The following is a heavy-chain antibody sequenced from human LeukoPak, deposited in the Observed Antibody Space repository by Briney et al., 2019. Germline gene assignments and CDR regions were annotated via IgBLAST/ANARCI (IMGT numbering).Heavy chain of an antibody. CDR1: GFTFSSYV. V-gene: IGHV3-30*04. D-gene: IGHD4-17*01. CDR2: ISYDGSNE. CDR3: ARDRLHYGEYEKTFDY. Sequence: PGGSLRLSCAASGFTFSSYVMHWVRQAPGKGLEWVAIISYDGSNEYYADSVKGRFTISRDNGKNSLYLQMNSLRAEDTAVYYCARDRLHYGEYEKTFDYWGQGTLVTVSS. J-gene: IGHJ4*02.